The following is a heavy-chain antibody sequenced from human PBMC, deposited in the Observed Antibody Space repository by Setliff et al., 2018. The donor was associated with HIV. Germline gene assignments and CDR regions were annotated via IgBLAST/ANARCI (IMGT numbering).Heavy chain of an antibody. CDR2: INHRGST. J-gene: IGHJ4*02. Sequence: ASETLSLTCAVYGGSFSDYYWPWIRQSPGKGLEWIVEINHRGSTNYNPSLTSRVTVSVDTAKTQFSLKLGSVTAADTAVYSCARESPSSSWFYFDFWGQGTLVTVSS. D-gene: IGHD6-13*01. V-gene: IGHV4-34*01. CDR1: GGSFSDYY. CDR3: ARESPSSSWFYFDF.